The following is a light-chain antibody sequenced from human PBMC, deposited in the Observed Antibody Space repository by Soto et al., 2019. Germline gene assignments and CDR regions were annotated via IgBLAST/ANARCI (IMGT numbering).Light chain of an antibody. CDR3: QQSHSTPWT. Sequence: DIPMTQSPSSLSASVGDRVTITCRASQTITTYLNWYQQKPGKAPKLLIYGASSLQSGVPSRFTGSGSGTDFILTISSLQPEDSATDHCQQSHSTPWTFGQGTKVEIK. V-gene: IGKV1-39*01. J-gene: IGKJ1*01. CDR1: QTITTY. CDR2: GAS.